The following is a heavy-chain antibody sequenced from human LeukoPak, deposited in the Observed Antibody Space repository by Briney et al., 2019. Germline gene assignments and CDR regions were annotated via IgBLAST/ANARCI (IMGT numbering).Heavy chain of an antibody. D-gene: IGHD5-18*01. CDR1: EFTFSSHW. CDR3: CRRWLNYYYYGMDV. V-gene: IGHV3-7*01. CDR2: IKEDGSEK. J-gene: IGHJ6*02. Sequence: GSLRLSCAASEFTFSSHWMSWVRQAPGKGLEWVANIKEDGSEKYYVDSVKGRFTISRDNAKNSLYLQMNSPRAEDTAVYYCCRRWLNYYYYGMDVWGQGTTVTVSS.